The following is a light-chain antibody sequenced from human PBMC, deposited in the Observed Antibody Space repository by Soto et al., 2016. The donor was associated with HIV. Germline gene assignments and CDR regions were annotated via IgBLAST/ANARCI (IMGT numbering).Light chain of an antibody. CDR3: MQGSYWPLT. V-gene: IGKV2-28*01. CDR1: QSLLHSNGYNY. J-gene: IGKJ1*01. Sequence: DIVMTQSPLSLPVTPGEPASISCRSSQSLLHSNGYNYLDWYLQKPGQSPQLLIYLGSNRASGVPDRFSGSGSGTDFTLKISRVEAEDVGVYYCMQGSYWPLTFGQGTKVEIK. CDR2: LGS.